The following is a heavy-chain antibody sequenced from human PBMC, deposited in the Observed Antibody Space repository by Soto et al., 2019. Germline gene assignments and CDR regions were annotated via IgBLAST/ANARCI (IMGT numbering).Heavy chain of an antibody. Sequence: QLQLQESGSGLVKPSQTLSLTCGVSGGSISSGGYSWSWIRQPPGKGLEGIGYFFHSGSTYYNPSLKSRVTMSVDRAKNQFSLNLSSVTAADTAVYYCARAERITIFGVVQYYFDYWGQGTLVTVSS. CDR2: FFHSGST. CDR3: ARAERITIFGVVQYYFDY. J-gene: IGHJ4*02. CDR1: GGSISSGGYS. V-gene: IGHV4-30-2*01. D-gene: IGHD3-3*01.